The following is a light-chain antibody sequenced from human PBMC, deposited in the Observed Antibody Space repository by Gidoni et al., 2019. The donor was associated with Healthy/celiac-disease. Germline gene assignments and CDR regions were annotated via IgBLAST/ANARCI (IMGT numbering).Light chain of an antibody. CDR3: ATWVDRLNGLT. V-gene: IGLV1-44*01. CDR2: SNS. CDR1: TSNIGSNP. Sequence: SVLTQPPSASGTPGQTITISCSESTSNIGSNPVNWYQHIPGASPKLLIYSNSQRPSGVPDRLPGSKSGTSASLAISDLQSEDEADYYCATWVDRLNGLTFGGGTKLTVL. J-gene: IGLJ2*01.